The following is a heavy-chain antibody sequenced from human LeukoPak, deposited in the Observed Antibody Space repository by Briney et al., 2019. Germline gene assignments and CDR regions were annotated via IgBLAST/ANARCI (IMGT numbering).Heavy chain of an antibody. V-gene: IGHV4-4*08. Sequence: SETLSLTCTISGGSIKTYHWSWIRQPPGEGLEWIAYISDRGATDYNPSLKSRVTISVDTSKNQFSLRLSSVTAADTAVYYCARDREWLRFRGFDIWGQGRMVTVSS. J-gene: IGHJ3*02. D-gene: IGHD5-12*01. CDR1: GGSIKTYH. CDR3: ARDREWLRFRGFDI. CDR2: ISDRGAT.